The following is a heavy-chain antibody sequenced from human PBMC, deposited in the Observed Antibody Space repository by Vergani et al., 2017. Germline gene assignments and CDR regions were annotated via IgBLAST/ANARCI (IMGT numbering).Heavy chain of an antibody. CDR3: ARDLRLLYNRFDP. CDR2: ISNDGSKK. V-gene: IGHV3-30*03. D-gene: IGHD1-14*01. CDR1: GFSFSSHA. J-gene: IGHJ5*02. Sequence: QVQLAESGGGRVQPGRSLRLSCAASGFSFSSHAIHWVRQAPGKGLEWVAVISNDGSKKYYADSVKGRFTISRDNSKNTLDLQMNSLRTQDTAVYYCARDLRLLYNRFDPWGQGTLVTVSS.